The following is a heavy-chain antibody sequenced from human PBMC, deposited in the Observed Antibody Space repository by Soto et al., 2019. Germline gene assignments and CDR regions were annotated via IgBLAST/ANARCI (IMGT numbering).Heavy chain of an antibody. D-gene: IGHD2-2*01. V-gene: IGHV1-3*01. Sequence: QVQLVQSGADVKKPGASVKISCKASGYNFTQYRIHWVRQAPGQRLEWMGWITAGDAKTEYSQKFQGRVTISRDISATTVYLDLDSLRSEDTAVYYCARDLYSSSWFWFDPWGRGTQFIVSS. CDR3: ARDLYSSSWFWFDP. CDR2: ITAGDAKT. CDR1: GYNFTQYR. J-gene: IGHJ5*02.